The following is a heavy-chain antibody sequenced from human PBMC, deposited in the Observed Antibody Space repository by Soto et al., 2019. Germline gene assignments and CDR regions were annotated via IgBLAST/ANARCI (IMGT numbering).Heavy chain of an antibody. V-gene: IGHV3-33*01. CDR1: GFTFSHYG. Sequence: QVQLVESGGDVVQPGRSLRLSCAASGFTFSHYGLHWVRQTPVKGLEWVAVIWDAGNKKFYADSVKGRFTISRDNSEHLLYLQMNSLRAEDTAVYFGVRGGNAAGAFEIWGQGTMVTVFS. J-gene: IGHJ3*02. CDR2: IWDAGNKK. CDR3: VRGGNAAGAFEI. D-gene: IGHD3-16*01.